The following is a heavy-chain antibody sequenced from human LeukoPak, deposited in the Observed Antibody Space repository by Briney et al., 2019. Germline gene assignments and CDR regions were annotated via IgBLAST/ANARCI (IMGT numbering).Heavy chain of an antibody. D-gene: IGHD6-13*01. CDR3: ARVRGAAAGLDY. Sequence: SETLSLACAVYGGSFSGYYWSWIRQPPGKGLEWIGEINHSGSTNYNPSLKSRVTISVDTSKNQFSLKLSSVTAADTAVYYCARVRGAAAGLDYWGQGTLVTVSS. V-gene: IGHV4-34*01. J-gene: IGHJ4*02. CDR1: GGSFSGYY. CDR2: INHSGST.